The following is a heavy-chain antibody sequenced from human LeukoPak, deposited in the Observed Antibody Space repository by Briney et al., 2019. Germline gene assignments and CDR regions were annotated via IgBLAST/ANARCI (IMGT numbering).Heavy chain of an antibody. CDR2: ISSSSSYI. J-gene: IGHJ4*02. CDR1: GFTFSSYS. Sequence: GGSLRLSCAASGFTFSSYSMNWVRQAPGKGLEWVSSISSSSSYIYYADSVKGRFTISRDNAKNSLYLQMSSLRAEDTAVYYCAASTLRYFDWLPDWGQGTLVTVSS. D-gene: IGHD3-9*01. CDR3: AASTLRYFDWLPD. V-gene: IGHV3-21*01.